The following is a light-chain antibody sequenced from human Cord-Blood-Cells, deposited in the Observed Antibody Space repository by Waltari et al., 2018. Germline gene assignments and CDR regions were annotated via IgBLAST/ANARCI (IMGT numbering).Light chain of an antibody. J-gene: IGLJ3*02. V-gene: IGLV2-14*01. Sequence: QSALTQPASVSGSPGQSITISCTGTSRDVGGYNYFSWYQQHPGKAPKLMIYDVSKRPSGVSNRFSGSTSGNTASLTISGLQAEDEADYYCSSYTSSSTEFGGGTKLTVL. CDR1: SRDVGGYNY. CDR2: DVS. CDR3: SSYTSSSTE.